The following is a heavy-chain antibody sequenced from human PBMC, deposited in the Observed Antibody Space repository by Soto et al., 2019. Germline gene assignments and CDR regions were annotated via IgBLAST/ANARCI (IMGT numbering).Heavy chain of an antibody. CDR2: TREDGSQK. CDR3: ARYPNPTVAGPPFDY. D-gene: IGHD6-19*01. J-gene: IGHJ4*02. Sequence: PGGSLRLSCVASGFSFSSYWMSWVRQAPGKGLECVANTREDGSQKYYVDSVKGRFTISRDNAKNSLYLQMNSLKAEDTAVYYCARYPNPTVAGPPFDYWGQGTLVTVPS. V-gene: IGHV3-7*03. CDR1: GFSFSSYW.